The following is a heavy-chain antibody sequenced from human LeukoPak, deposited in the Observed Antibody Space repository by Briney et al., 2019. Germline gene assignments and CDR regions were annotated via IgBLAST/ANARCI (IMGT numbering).Heavy chain of an antibody. CDR2: ISYDGSNK. D-gene: IGHD5-24*01. Sequence: GGSLRLSCAASGFTFSSYAMHWVRQAPGKGLEWVAVISYDGSNKCYADSVKGRFTISRDNSKNTLYLQMNSLRAEDTAVYYCAPSATPTFPFFDYWGQGTLVTVSS. J-gene: IGHJ4*02. V-gene: IGHV3-30*04. CDR3: APSATPTFPFFDY. CDR1: GFTFSSYA.